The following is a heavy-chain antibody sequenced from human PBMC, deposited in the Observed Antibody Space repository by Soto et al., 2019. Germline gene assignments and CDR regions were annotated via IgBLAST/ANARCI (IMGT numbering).Heavy chain of an antibody. CDR2: ISVSDAFI. CDR3: TRETVAGITGLDY. D-gene: IGHD1-20*01. Sequence: GGSLRLSCAASGFNVGAFAVNWVRQAPGKGLEWVSGISVSDAFIYYADSVRGRFSISRGASENILYLQMNSLRVDDTALYYCTRETVAGITGLDYWGPGTLVTVSS. CDR1: GFNVGAFA. V-gene: IGHV3-23*01. J-gene: IGHJ4*02.